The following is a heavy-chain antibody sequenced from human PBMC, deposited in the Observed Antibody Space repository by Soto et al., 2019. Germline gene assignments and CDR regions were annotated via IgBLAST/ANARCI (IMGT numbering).Heavy chain of an antibody. CDR3: TTDLRSEHLYYDSSGYPFDY. D-gene: IGHD3-22*01. CDR1: GFTFSSYW. CDR2: IKSKTDGEST. V-gene: IGHV3-15*07. J-gene: IGHJ4*02. Sequence: LRLSCAASGFTFSSYWMNWVRQAPGKGLEWVGRIKSKTDGESTDYAAPVQGRFTISRDDSKNTLYLQMNSLKTEDTAVYYCTTDLRSEHLYYDSSGYPFDYWGQGTLVTVSS.